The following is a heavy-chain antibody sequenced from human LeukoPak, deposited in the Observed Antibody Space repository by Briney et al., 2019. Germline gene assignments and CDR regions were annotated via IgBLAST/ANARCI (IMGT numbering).Heavy chain of an antibody. CDR3: ARKRSFDL. Sequence: SETLSLTCTVSGDSLSSYYWSWIRQPPGKRLEWIGCIYYSESATYNPSLKSRVTISLDTSKNQFFLKLSSVTAADTAVYYCARKRSFDLWGQGTLVTVSS. CDR2: IYYSESA. CDR1: GDSLSSYY. D-gene: IGHD3-9*01. V-gene: IGHV4-59*01. J-gene: IGHJ4*02.